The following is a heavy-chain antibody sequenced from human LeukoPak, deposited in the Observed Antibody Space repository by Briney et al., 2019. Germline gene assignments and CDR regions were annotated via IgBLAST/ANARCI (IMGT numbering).Heavy chain of an antibody. D-gene: IGHD6-13*01. CDR3: ARDLGIAVDY. V-gene: IGHV3-23*01. CDR2: ITGGGSTT. J-gene: IGHJ4*02. Sequence: QPGGSLRLSCAASGFTFVSYTMSWVRQAPGNGLEWVSGITGGGSTTYYSGSVKGRLTISRDNSKNTLYLQMDSLRAEDTAVYYCARDLGIAVDYWGQGTLVTVSS. CDR1: GFTFVSYT.